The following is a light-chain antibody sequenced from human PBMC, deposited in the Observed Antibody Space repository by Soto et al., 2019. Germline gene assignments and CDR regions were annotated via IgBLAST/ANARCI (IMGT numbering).Light chain of an antibody. CDR2: DAS. CDR1: QGISSA. CDR3: QQFNSHPLT. V-gene: IGKV1-13*02. J-gene: IGKJ4*01. Sequence: AIQLTQSPSSLSASVGDRVTITCRASQGISSALAWYQQKPGKAPKLLIYDASSLESAVPSRFSGSGSGTNFTLTISSLQPDDFAPYYCQQFNSHPLTFGGGTKVEIE.